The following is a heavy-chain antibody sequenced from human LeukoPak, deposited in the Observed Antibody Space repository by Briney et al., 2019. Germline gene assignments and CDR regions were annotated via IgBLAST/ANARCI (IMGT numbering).Heavy chain of an antibody. CDR1: AHTFTSHC. J-gene: IGHJ2*01. V-gene: IGHV1-18*01. Sequence: SRKPSSQADAHTFTSHCISWDRQAPEHGREWMGSISAYNGNTNYAQKLQGRVTMTTDTSTSTAYMELRSLRSDDTAVYYCARDWGIVGASTYWYFDLWGRGTLVTVSS. D-gene: IGHD1-26*01. CDR2: ISAYNGNT. CDR3: ARDWGIVGASTYWYFDL.